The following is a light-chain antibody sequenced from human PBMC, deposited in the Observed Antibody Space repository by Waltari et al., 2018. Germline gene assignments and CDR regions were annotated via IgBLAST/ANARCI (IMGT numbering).Light chain of an antibody. Sequence: EIVLTPSPGSLSSSPGERVTLSCRASQSVSRALAWYQPKPGQAPRLLIFGASNRATGIPDRFSGSGSETDFSLTISRLEPEDFAVYYCQHYVRLPATFGRGTKVEIK. CDR3: QHYVRLPAT. J-gene: IGKJ1*01. V-gene: IGKV3-20*01. CDR2: GAS. CDR1: QSVSRA.